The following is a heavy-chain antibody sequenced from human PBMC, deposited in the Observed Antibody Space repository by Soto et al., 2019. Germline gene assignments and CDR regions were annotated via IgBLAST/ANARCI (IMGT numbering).Heavy chain of an antibody. D-gene: IGHD6-13*01. V-gene: IGHV1-18*01. CDR3: ARGSSPVDFDY. CDR1: GYTFTNYG. CDR2: INTYNGNT. J-gene: IGHJ4*02. Sequence: QVQLVQSGAEVKKPGASVQVSCKASGYTFTNYGINWVRQAPGQGLEWMGWINTYNGNTNFAQRLQGRVTMTTEASTSTAYMEWRSLRSDDTAVYYCARGSSPVDFDYWGQGTLVTVSS.